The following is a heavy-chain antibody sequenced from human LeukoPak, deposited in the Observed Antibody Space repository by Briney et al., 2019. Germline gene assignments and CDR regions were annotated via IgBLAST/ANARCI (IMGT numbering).Heavy chain of an antibody. CDR2: IYTSGST. Sequence: SETLSLTYTVSGGSISSYYWSWIRQPPGKGLEWIGYIYTSGSTNYNPSLKSRVTISVDTSKNQFSLKLSSVTAADTAVYYCARLRGDGYIDYWGQGTLVTVSS. V-gene: IGHV4-4*09. CDR1: GGSISSYY. D-gene: IGHD5-24*01. J-gene: IGHJ4*02. CDR3: ARLRGDGYIDY.